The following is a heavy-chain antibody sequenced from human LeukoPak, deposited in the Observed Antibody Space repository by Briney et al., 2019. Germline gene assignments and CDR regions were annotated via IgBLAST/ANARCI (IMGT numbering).Heavy chain of an antibody. J-gene: IGHJ4*02. CDR1: GFTFSSYA. CDR3: AREPPRSRDLAAAGTFDY. CDR2: ISYDGSNK. Sequence: GGSLRLSCAASGFTFSSYAMHWVRQAPGKGLEWVAVISYDGSNKYYADSVKGRFTISRDNSKNTLYLQMNSLRAEDTAVYYCAREPPRSRDLAAAGTFDYWGQGTLVTVSS. D-gene: IGHD6-13*01. V-gene: IGHV3-30*04.